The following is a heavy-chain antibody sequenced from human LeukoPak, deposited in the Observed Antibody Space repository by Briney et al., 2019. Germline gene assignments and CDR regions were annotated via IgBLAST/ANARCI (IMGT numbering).Heavy chain of an antibody. D-gene: IGHD2-2*01. Sequence: GGSLRLSCAASGFTFSSYEMNWVRQAPGKGLEWVSYISSSGSTIYYADSVKGRFTISRDNAKNSLYLQMNSLRAEDTAVYYCARDPPLGSCSTISCPHLDYWGQGTLVTVSS. V-gene: IGHV3-48*03. CDR3: ARDPPLGSCSTISCPHLDY. CDR1: GFTFSSYE. CDR2: ISSSGSTI. J-gene: IGHJ4*02.